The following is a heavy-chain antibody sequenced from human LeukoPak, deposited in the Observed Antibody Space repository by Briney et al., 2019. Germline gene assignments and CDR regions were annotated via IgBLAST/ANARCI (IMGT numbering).Heavy chain of an antibody. CDR2: VSFDGSNK. V-gene: IGHV3-33*01. D-gene: IGHD4-11*01. CDR3: ASRYHLTTPLYTLGY. Sequence: GGSLRLSCAASGFTFSSNGRHWVRQAPGKGLEWVAVVSFDGSNKYYADSVKGRFTISRDNSKNTLYLQMNSLRAEDTAVYYCASRYHLTTPLYTLGYWGQGTLVTVSS. CDR1: GFTFSSNG. J-gene: IGHJ4*02.